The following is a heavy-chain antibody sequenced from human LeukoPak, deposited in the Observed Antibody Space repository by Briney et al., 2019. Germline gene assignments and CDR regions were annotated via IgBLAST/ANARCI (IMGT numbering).Heavy chain of an antibody. J-gene: IGHJ1*01. D-gene: IGHD3-3*01. CDR3: ATYYDFWSGYYMGDNFRH. CDR2: ISSNGGST. Sequence: GGSLRLSCAASGFTFSSYAMHWVRQAPGKGLEYVSAISSNGGSTYYANSVKGRFTISRDNSKNMLYLQMNSLRAEDTAVYYCATYYDFWSGYYMGDNFRHWGQGTLVIVSS. CDR1: GFTFSSYA. V-gene: IGHV3-64*01.